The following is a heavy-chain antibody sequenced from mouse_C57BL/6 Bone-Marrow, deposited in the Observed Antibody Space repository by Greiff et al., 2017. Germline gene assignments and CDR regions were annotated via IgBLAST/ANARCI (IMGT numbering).Heavy chain of an antibody. CDR1: GFNIKDDY. CDR3: TNVAGAMDY. D-gene: IGHD1-1*01. CDR2: IDPENGDT. Sequence: EVHLVESGAELVRPGASVKLSCTASGFNIKDDYMHWVKQRPEQGLEWIGWIDPENGDTEYASKFQGKATITADTSSNTAYLQLSSLTSEDTAVSYCTNVAGAMDYWGQGITVPVSS. V-gene: IGHV14-4*01. J-gene: IGHJ4*01.